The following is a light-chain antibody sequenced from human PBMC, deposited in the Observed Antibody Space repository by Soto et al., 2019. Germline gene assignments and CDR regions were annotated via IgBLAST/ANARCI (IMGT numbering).Light chain of an antibody. CDR2: DAS. V-gene: IGKV3D-20*02. CDR3: QQSSWRPIT. CDR1: HSVSSSY. Sequence: EIVVTQSPGTLSLSPGERATLSCRASHSVSSSYLGWHQKKGRQARRLLIYDASSTPANTPRLCSGGGCATFFPPTSSILDHEFLVYYCRQQSSWRPITFGQGTRLEI. J-gene: IGKJ5*01.